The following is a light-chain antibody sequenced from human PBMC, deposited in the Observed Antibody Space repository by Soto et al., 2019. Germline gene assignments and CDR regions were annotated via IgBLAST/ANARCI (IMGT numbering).Light chain of an antibody. CDR2: AAS. CDR1: QGISSY. J-gene: IGKJ1*01. CDR3: QQLNSYPHT. Sequence: DIRLTQSPSFLSASVGDRVTITCRASQGISSYLAWYQQKPGKAPKLLIYAASTLQSGVPSRFSGSGSGTEFTLTISSLQPEDFATYYCQQLNSYPHTFGQGTKVDIK. V-gene: IGKV1-9*01.